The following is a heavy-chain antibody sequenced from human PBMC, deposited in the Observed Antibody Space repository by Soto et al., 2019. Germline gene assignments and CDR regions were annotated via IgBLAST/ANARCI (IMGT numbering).Heavy chain of an antibody. V-gene: IGHV4-59*08. CDR1: GGSISSYY. CDR2: IYYRANP. J-gene: IGHJ4*02. Sequence: SETLSLTCTVSGGSISSYYWSWIRQPPGKGLEWIGYIYYRANPNYNPSLKSRVTISQDTSKNQFSLKLSSVTAADTAVYYCARHYGDGYDYVDYWGQGTLVTVSS. D-gene: IGHD5-12*01. CDR3: ARHYGDGYDYVDY.